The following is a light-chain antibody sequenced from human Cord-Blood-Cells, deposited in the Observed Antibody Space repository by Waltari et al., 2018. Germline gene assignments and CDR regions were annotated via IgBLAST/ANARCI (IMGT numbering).Light chain of an antibody. J-gene: IGLJ1*01. CDR1: SSNIGNNY. V-gene: IGLV1-51*02. CDR3: GTWDSSLSAYV. Sequence: QSVLTQPPSVSAAPGQKATISCSGSSSNIGNNYVSWYQQLPGPAPKLLIYENNKRPAGIPDRFSGSKSGTSATLGITGLQTGDEADYYCGTWDSSLSAYVFGTGTKVTV. CDR2: ENN.